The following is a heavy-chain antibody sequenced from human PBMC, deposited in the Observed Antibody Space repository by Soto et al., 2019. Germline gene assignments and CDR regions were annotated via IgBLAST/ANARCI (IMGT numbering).Heavy chain of an antibody. D-gene: IGHD5-18*01. CDR3: ASDLSLYSYGSFDH. V-gene: IGHV3-11*01. Sequence: GCLGVSCPASRLTLCESDLGWIRQDPGKGLEWVSYISSSGSTIYYADSVKGRFTISRDNAKNSLYLQMKSLRAEDTAVYYCASDLSLYSYGSFDHWGQGTLVTVSS. CDR1: RLTLCESD. CDR2: ISSSGSTI. J-gene: IGHJ4*02.